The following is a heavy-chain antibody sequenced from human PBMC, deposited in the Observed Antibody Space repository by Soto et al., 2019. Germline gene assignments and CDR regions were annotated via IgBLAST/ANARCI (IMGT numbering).Heavy chain of an antibody. J-gene: IGHJ4*02. CDR1: GYTFTNYL. Sequence: PVDSLKISFQTSGYTFTNYLICFVLQMPGGGLECLCLIFPRDFDVRYSPSFEGQVTISADRSTATAFLQWRSLEASDSALYFCERLVSILKPIESWGQGTPVKVYS. CDR2: IFPRDFDV. D-gene: IGHD3-16*01. V-gene: IGHV5-51*01. CDR3: ERLVSILKPIES.